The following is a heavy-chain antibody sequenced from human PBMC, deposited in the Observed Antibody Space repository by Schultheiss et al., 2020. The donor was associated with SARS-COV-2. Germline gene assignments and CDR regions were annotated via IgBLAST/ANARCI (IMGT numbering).Heavy chain of an antibody. Sequence: SETLSLTCAVYGGSFSGYYWSWIRQPPGKGLEWIGYIYYSGSTNYNPSLKSRVTMSVDTSKNQFSLKLSSVTAADTAVYYCARWGASSSRTTDSWGQGTLVTVSS. CDR1: GGSFSGYY. CDR3: ARWGASSSRTTDS. D-gene: IGHD6-6*01. J-gene: IGHJ4*02. V-gene: IGHV4-59*08. CDR2: IYYSGST.